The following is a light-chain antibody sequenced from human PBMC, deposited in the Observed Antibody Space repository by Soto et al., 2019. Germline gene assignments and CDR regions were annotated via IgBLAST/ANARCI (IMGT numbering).Light chain of an antibody. CDR1: QSLLHSNGYSY. CDR3: MQALQTPPYT. Sequence: IVMTQSPLSLPVTPGESASISCRSSQSLLHSNGYSYLDWYLQKPGQSPQLLISLAYYRASGVADRFSGSGSGTDFTLKIRRVEADDVVLYYCMQALQTPPYTVGQGPKLEI. CDR2: LAY. J-gene: IGKJ2*01. V-gene: IGKV2-28*01.